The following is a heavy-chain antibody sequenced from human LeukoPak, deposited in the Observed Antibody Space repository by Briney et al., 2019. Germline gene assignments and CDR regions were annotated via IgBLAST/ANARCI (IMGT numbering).Heavy chain of an antibody. V-gene: IGHV4-31*03. CDR1: GGSISSSAYH. J-gene: IGHJ3*02. D-gene: IGHD3-9*01. CDR3: ARLDKGAFDI. CDR2: IYYTGRT. Sequence: SETLSLTCSVSGGSISSSAYHWSWFRQHPGKGLEWIGYIYYTGRTYYSPSLKSRVTISVDKSKNQFSLKLSSVTAADTAVYYCARLDKGAFDIWGQGTMVTVSS.